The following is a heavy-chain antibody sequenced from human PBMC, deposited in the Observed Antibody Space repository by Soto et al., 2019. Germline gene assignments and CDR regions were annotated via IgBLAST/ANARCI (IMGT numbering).Heavy chain of an antibody. CDR2: INHSGST. CDR1: GGSFSGYY. J-gene: IGHJ4*02. V-gene: IGHV4-34*01. D-gene: IGHD5-12*01. CDR3: AKDRADGYNLFDY. Sequence: SETLSLTCAVYGGSFSGYYWTWIRQPPGTGLEWIGEINHSGSTNYNPSLKSRVTISVDTSKNTLYLQMNSLRVEDTAVYYCAKDRADGYNLFDYWGQGTLVTVSS.